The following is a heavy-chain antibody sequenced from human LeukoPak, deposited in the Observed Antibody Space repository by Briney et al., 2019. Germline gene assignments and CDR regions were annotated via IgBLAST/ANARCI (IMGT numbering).Heavy chain of an antibody. V-gene: IGHV1-58*01. Sequence: ASVKVSCTASGFTSTNFAVQWVRQARGQRLEWIGWIIVGSGATKCAQDFQERVTITRDLSTSTLYMELRSLTSEDTAVYYCAADLSNPRMGASYLDSWGQGTLVTVSS. CDR2: IIVGSGAT. CDR1: GFTSTNFA. CDR3: AADLSNPRMGASYLDS. J-gene: IGHJ4*02. D-gene: IGHD3-16*01.